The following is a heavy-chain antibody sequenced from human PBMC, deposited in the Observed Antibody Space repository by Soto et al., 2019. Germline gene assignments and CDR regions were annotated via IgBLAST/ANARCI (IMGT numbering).Heavy chain of an antibody. Sequence: PSETLSLTCTVSGGSISSSNHYWGWIRQPPGKGLEWIGSMYYSGSTNYNPPLKSRVTIFVDTSKNHFSLKLNSVTAADTAVYYCTTRDCSGGSCFEDYWGQGTLVTVSS. CDR2: MYYSGST. CDR1: GGSISSSNHY. V-gene: IGHV4-39*02. CDR3: TTRDCSGGSCFEDY. J-gene: IGHJ4*02. D-gene: IGHD2-15*01.